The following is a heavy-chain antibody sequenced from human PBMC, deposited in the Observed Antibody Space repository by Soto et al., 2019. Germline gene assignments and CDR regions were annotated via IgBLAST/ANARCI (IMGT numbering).Heavy chain of an antibody. D-gene: IGHD3-10*01. Sequence: GASVKVSCKASGFTFTSSAVRWVRQARGQRLEWIGWIVVGSGNTNYAQKFQERVTITRDMSTSTAYMELSSLRSEDTAVYYCAADRSITMVRGGVGDMDVWGQGTTVTFSS. J-gene: IGHJ6*02. CDR1: GFTFTSSA. CDR2: IVVGSGNT. CDR3: AADRSITMVRGGVGDMDV. V-gene: IGHV1-58*01.